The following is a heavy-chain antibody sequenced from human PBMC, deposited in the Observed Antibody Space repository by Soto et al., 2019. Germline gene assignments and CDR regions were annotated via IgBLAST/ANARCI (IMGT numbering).Heavy chain of an antibody. CDR3: ARGLSDYDSSGYRLLMDV. J-gene: IGHJ6*02. V-gene: IGHV1-69*12. D-gene: IGHD3-22*01. Sequence: QVQLVQSGAEVKKPGSSVKVSCKASGGTFSSYAISWVRQAPGQGLEWMGGIIPIFGTANYAQKFQGRVTITADESTSTAYMELSSLRSEDTAVYYCARGLSDYDSSGYRLLMDVWGQGTTVTVSS. CDR2: IIPIFGTA. CDR1: GGTFSSYA.